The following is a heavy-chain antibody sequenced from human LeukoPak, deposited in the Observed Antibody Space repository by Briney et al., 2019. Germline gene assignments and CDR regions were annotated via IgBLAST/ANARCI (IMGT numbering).Heavy chain of an antibody. CDR3: AKGWRGGHTFDQ. D-gene: IGHD6-25*01. CDR1: GFSFTTHW. J-gene: IGHJ4*01. V-gene: IGHV3-7*01. CDR2: IEADAKSE. Sequence: PGGSLRLSCAASGFSFTTHWMSWVRQAPGKGLEWVANIEADAKSEYYVDSVKGRFTISRDNAKNSLFLQMNNLRAEDTAVYYCAKGWRGGHTFDQWGHGTLVTVSS.